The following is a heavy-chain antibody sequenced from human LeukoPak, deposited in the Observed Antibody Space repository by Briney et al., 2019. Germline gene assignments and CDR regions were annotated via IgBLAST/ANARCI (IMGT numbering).Heavy chain of an antibody. J-gene: IGHJ4*02. CDR3: AKDYYDSSSFSAPHLFAC. V-gene: IGHV3-23*01. Sequence: GGSLRLSCAASGFTFSSHAMTWVRHASGKGLEWVSIIRGSGGNTYYADSVKGRFTISRDNFQNTLYLQMNCLRAEDPAVYYCAKDYYDSSSFSAPHLFACWGQGTLVTVSS. CDR1: GFTFSSHA. CDR2: IRGSGGNT. D-gene: IGHD3-22*01.